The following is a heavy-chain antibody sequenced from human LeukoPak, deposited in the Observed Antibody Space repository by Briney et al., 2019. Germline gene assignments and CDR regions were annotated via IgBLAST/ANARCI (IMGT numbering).Heavy chain of an antibody. CDR3: AGLRFSSSSGWFDP. CDR1: GGTFSSYA. Sequence: ASVKVSCKASGGTFSSYAISWVRQATGQGLEWMGGIIPIFGTANYAQKFQGRVTITTDESTSTAYMELSSLRSEDTAVYYCAGLRFSSSSGWFDPWGQGTLVTVSS. D-gene: IGHD6-6*01. CDR2: IIPIFGTA. J-gene: IGHJ5*02. V-gene: IGHV1-69*05.